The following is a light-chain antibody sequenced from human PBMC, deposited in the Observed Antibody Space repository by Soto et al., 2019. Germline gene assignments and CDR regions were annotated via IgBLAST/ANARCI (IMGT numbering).Light chain of an antibody. J-gene: IGKJ2*01. CDR2: SAS. V-gene: IGKV1-39*01. Sequence: DIQMTQSPSSLSASVGARVTITCRASQSISTYLNWYQQKPGKAPNLLIYSASSLQSGFPSTFSGSGSGTDFTLTISSXRPEDFATYYCQQSFSTPYTFGQGTKVDIK. CDR1: QSISTY. CDR3: QQSFSTPYT.